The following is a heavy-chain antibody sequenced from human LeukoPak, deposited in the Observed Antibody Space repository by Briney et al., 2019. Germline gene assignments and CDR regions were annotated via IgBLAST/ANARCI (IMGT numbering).Heavy chain of an antibody. CDR3: ARLDDRAARIGVGHSSSWSSRRGFDY. V-gene: IGHV4-38-2*02. CDR1: GFSVSSVYY. CDR2: IYYSGST. D-gene: IGHD6-13*01. J-gene: IGHJ4*02. Sequence: SETLSLTCTVSGFSVSSVYYWGWIRQPPGKGLEWIGSIYYSGSTYYNPSLKRRVTISVDTSKNQFALKLSSVTAADTAVYYCARLDDRAARIGVGHSSSWSSRRGFDYWGQGTLVTVSS.